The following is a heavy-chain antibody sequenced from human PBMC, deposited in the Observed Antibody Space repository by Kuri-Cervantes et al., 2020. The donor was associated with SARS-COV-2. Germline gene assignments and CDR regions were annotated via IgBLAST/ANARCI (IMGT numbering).Heavy chain of an antibody. CDR3: ARAYDFWSGYYPH. J-gene: IGHJ4*02. V-gene: IGHV3-23*01. Sequence: GGSLRLSCAASGFTFSSYAVSWVRQAPGKGLEWVSAISGSGGSTYYADSVKGRFTISRDNSKNTLYLQMNSLRAEDTAVYYCARAYDFWSGYYPHWGQGTQVTVSS. CDR1: GFTFSSYA. CDR2: ISGSGGST. D-gene: IGHD3-3*01.